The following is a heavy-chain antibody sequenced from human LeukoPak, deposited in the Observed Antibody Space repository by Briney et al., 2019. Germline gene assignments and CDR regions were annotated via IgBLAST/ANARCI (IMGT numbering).Heavy chain of an antibody. D-gene: IGHD3-10*01. V-gene: IGHV3-66*01. CDR3: AREIYGSGPFDY. CDR1: GFTVSSNY. CDR2: IYSGGST. J-gene: IGHJ4*02. Sequence: GGSLRLSCAASGFTVSSNYMSWVRQAPGKGLEWVSVIYSGGSTYYTDSVKGRFTISRDNSKNTLYLQMNSLRAEDTAVYYCAREIYGSGPFDYWGQGTLVTVSS.